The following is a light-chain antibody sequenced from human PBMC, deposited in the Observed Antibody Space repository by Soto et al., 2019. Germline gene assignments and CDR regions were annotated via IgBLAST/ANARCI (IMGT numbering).Light chain of an antibody. CDR2: DES. Sequence: EDVMKPSPGTLSLTPVEAAPLSCMSSQSVSGNYVAWYQQKHGQSPRLVIYDESSRATGIKDRFSGSGSGTDFTLTIRRMDNEDFEAYFCYKYDSSQWKFGKGTTG. V-gene: IGKV3-20*01. CDR1: QSVSGNY. J-gene: IGKJ1*01. CDR3: YKYDSSQWK.